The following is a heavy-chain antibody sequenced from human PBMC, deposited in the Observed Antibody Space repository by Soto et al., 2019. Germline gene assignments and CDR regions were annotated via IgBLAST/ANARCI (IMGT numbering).Heavy chain of an antibody. D-gene: IGHD1-1*01. J-gene: IGHJ4*02. CDR3: ARGYGTTNLNFDY. CDR1: VYAFTSYY. V-gene: IGHV1-46*01. CDR2: INPSGGST. Sequence: SVKGSCKSSVYAFTSYYMHWVRQAPGQGLEWMGIINPSGGSTSYAQKFQGRVTMTRDTSTSTVYMELSSLRSEDTAVYYCARGYGTTNLNFDYWGQGTLVTLSS.